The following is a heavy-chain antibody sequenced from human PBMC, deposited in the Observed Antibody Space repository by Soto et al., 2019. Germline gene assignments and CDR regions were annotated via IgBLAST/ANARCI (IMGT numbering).Heavy chain of an antibody. CDR1: GGSFSGDY. J-gene: IGHJ6*02. Sequence: PSEHLSLTCTVYGGSFSGDYWSWIRQPPGKELEWIGEINHSGSTNYNPSLKSRVTISVDTSKNQFSLKLSSVTAADTAVYYCARGGYYDFWSGYWDYYYYGMDVWGQGTTVT. CDR2: INHSGST. D-gene: IGHD3-3*01. V-gene: IGHV4-34*01. CDR3: ARGGYYDFWSGYWDYYYYGMDV.